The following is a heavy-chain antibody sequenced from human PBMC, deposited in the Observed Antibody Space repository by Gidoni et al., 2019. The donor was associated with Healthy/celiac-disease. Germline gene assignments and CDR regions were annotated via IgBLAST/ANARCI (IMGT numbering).Heavy chain of an antibody. CDR2: ISSSSSYI. CDR1: GYTFSSYR. CDR3: ARDRRVGATGAFDY. V-gene: IGHV3-21*01. Sequence: EVQLVESGGGLLKHGGCLRLPCAASGYTFSSYRMNWVRQAPGKGLEWVSAISSSSSYIYYADSVKGRFTISRDNAKNSLYLQMNSLRAEDTAVYYCARDRRVGATGAFDYWGQGTLVTVSS. J-gene: IGHJ4*02. D-gene: IGHD1-26*01.